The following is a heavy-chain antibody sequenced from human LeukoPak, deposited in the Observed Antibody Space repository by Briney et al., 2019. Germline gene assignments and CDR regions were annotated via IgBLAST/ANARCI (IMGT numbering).Heavy chain of an antibody. D-gene: IGHD3-3*01. CDR2: INHSGST. V-gene: IGHV4-34*01. CDR1: GGSFSGYY. J-gene: IGHJ4*02. Sequence: PSETLSLTCAVYGGSFSGYYWSWIRQPPGKGLEWIGEINHSGSTNYNPSLKSRVTISVDTSKNQLSLKLSSVTAADMAVYYCARGLGFLGSYYFDYWGQGTLVTVSS. CDR3: ARGLGFLGSYYFDY.